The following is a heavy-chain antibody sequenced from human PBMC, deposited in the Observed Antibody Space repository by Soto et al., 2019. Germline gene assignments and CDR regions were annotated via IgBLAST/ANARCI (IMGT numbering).Heavy chain of an antibody. D-gene: IGHD3-3*01. V-gene: IGHV3-23*01. CDR3: AKDTVGGYSFWSGYYSAGLDV. Sequence: EVKLLESGGGLAQPGGSLRLSCVGSGFTFDSYAISWVRQAPGERLQWIAAISGSADGTDYAHSVRGRFTISRDNAKKAVHLQMDSLRVEGTAVYFCAKDTVGGYSFWSGYYSAGLDVWGQGTLVTVS. J-gene: IGHJ3*01. CDR2: ISGSADGT. CDR1: GFTFDSYA.